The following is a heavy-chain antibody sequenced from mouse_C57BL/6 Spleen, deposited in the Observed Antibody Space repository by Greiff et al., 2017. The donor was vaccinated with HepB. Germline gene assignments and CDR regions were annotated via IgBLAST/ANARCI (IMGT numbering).Heavy chain of an antibody. CDR1: GFTFSSYG. D-gene: IGHD2-1*01. J-gene: IGHJ2*01. CDR3: AREGNPGFYY. V-gene: IGHV5-6*01. Sequence: EVQLVESGGDLVKPGGSLKLSCAASGFTFSSYGMSWVRQTPDKRLEWVATISSGGSYTYYPDSVKGRFTISRDNAKNTLYLQMSSLKSEDTAMYFSAREGNPGFYYSGHSTTLSVSS. CDR2: ISSGGSYT.